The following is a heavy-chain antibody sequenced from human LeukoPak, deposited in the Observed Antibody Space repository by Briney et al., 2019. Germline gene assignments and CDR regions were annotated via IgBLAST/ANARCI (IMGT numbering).Heavy chain of an antibody. CDR2: IYHSGSN. V-gene: IGHV4-38-2*02. CDR3: ASPAMAFIDQGRYNYYYYMDV. CDR1: GYSISSGSYY. J-gene: IGHJ6*03. Sequence: SETLSLTCTVSGYSISSGSYYWGWIRQPPGKGLEWIGSIYHSGSNYYNPSLKSRVTISVDTSKNQFSLKLSSVTAADTAVYYCASPAMAFIDQGRYNYYYYMDVWGKGTTVTVSS. D-gene: IGHD5-18*01.